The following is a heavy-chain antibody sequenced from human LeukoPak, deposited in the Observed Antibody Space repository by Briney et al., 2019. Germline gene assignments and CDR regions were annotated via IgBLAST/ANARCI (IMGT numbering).Heavy chain of an antibody. CDR2: INPNSGGT. Sequence: GASVKVSCKASGYTFTGYYMHWVRQAPGQGLEWMGWINPNSGGTNYAQKFQGRVTMTRDTSISTAYMGLSRLRSDDTAVYYCARDLRLPKYYFDYWGQGTLVTVSS. CDR1: GYTFTGYY. D-gene: IGHD4-11*01. V-gene: IGHV1-2*02. J-gene: IGHJ4*02. CDR3: ARDLRLPKYYFDY.